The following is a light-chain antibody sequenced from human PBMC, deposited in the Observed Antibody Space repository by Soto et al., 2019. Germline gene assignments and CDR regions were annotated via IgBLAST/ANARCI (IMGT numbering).Light chain of an antibody. CDR1: SSNIGAGYD. CDR3: QSYDSSLSAYV. CDR2: DNT. V-gene: IGLV1-40*01. J-gene: IGLJ1*01. Sequence: QSVLTQPPSVSGAPGQRVTISCTGSSSNIGAGYDVPWYQQLPGSAPKLLIYDNTNRPSGVPDRFSGSKSGTSASLAITGLQAEDEADFHCQSYDSSLSAYVFGTGTKVTVL.